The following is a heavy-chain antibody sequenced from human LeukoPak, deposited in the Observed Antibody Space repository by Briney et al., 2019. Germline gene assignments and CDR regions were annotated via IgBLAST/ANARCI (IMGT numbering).Heavy chain of an antibody. D-gene: IGHD2-2*01. Sequence: SVKVSCKASGGTFSSYAISWVRQAPGQGLEWMGGIIPIFGTANYARKFQGRVTITTDESTSTAYMELSSLRSEDTAVYYCARTIVVVPAAIFGLFDYWGQGTLVTVSS. J-gene: IGHJ4*02. CDR1: GGTFSSYA. CDR3: ARTIVVVPAAIFGLFDY. V-gene: IGHV1-69*05. CDR2: IIPIFGTA.